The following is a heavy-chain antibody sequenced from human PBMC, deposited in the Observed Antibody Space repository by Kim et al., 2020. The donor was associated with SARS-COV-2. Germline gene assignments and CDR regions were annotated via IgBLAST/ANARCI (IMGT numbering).Heavy chain of an antibody. CDR2: IYPGDSDT. D-gene: IGHD3-10*01. J-gene: IGHJ6*02. Sequence: GESLKISCKGSGYKFTNYWIGWVRQMPGKGLEWMGIIYPGDSDTRYRPSFQGQFTISAGKTTNTAYLQWGSLKASDTAMYYCPRLLDLAYFYGSGSYYRPNYYYYTTDVWGQGTTVTVFS. CDR3: PRLLDLAYFYGSGSYYRPNYYYYTTDV. V-gene: IGHV5-51*01. CDR1: GYKFTNYW.